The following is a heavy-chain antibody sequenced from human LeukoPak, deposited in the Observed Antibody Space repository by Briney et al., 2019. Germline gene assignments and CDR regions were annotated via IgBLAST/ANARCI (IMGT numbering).Heavy chain of an antibody. V-gene: IGHV3-23*01. CDR3: AKDLKGSGWYGGY. Sequence: GGSLRLSCAASGFTFSSYAMSWVRHAPGKGLEWVSAISGSGGSTYYADSVKGRFTISRDNSKNTLYLQMNSLRAEDTAVYYCAKDLKGSGWYGGYWGQGTLVTVSS. CDR2: ISGSGGST. J-gene: IGHJ4*02. D-gene: IGHD6-19*01. CDR1: GFTFSSYA.